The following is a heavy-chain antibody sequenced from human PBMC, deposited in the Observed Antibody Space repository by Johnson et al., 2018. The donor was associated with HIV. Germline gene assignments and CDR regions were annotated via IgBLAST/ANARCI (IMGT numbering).Heavy chain of an antibody. CDR1: GFTFSSYP. J-gene: IGHJ3*02. CDR2: ISYDGNNK. CDR3: AKDLSSGWYHAFDI. V-gene: IGHV3-30*04. D-gene: IGHD6-19*01. Sequence: HVQLVESGGGVVQPGRSLRLSCVVSGFTFSSYPMHWVRQAPGKGLEWVAIISYDGNNKYYADSVKGRFTISRDNSKNTLYLQMNSLRAEDTAVYYCAKDLSSGWYHAFDIWGQGTMVTVSS.